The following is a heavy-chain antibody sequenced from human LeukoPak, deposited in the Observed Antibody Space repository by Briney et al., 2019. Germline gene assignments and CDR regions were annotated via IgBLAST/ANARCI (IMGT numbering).Heavy chain of an antibody. CDR2: ITNSGGNI. D-gene: IGHD3-10*01. Sequence: PGGSLRLSCAASGFTFSNSAMSWVRQAPGKGLEWVSGITNSGGNIYHADSVKGRFTISRDNSKNTLYLQMNSLRAEDTAVYYCAKDSRPGVRGVIMFEYWGQGTLVTVSS. CDR3: AKDSRPGVRGVIMFEY. V-gene: IGHV3-23*01. CDR1: GFTFSNSA. J-gene: IGHJ4*02.